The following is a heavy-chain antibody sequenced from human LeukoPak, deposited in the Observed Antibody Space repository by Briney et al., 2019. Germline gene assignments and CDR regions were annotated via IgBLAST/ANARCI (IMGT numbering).Heavy chain of an antibody. J-gene: IGHJ4*02. CDR2: IYHSGST. V-gene: IGHV4-38-2*01. CDR3: ARVRSSWYQFDY. D-gene: IGHD6-13*01. CDR1: GYSISSGNY. Sequence: RASETLSLTCAVSGYSISSGNYWGWIRQPPGKGLEWIGNIYHSGSTYYNPSLKSRFTISIDTSKNQFFLKLSSVTAADTAVYYCARVRSSWYQFDYWGQGTLVIVSS.